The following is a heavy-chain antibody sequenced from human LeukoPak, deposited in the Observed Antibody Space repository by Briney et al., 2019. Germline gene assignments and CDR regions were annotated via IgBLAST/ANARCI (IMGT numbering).Heavy chain of an antibody. D-gene: IGHD2-2*01. J-gene: IGHJ4*02. Sequence: GGSLRLSCAASGFTFSSYAMSWVRQAPGKGLEWVSAISGSGGSTYYADSVKGRFTISRDNSKNTLYLQMNSLRAEDTAVYYCAKDWGGYCSSTSCHLFDYWGQGTLVTVSS. CDR2: ISGSGGST. CDR1: GFTFSSYA. CDR3: AKDWGGYCSSTSCHLFDY. V-gene: IGHV3-23*01.